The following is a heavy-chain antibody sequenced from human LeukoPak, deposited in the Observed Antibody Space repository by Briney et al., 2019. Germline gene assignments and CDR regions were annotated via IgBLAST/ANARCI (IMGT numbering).Heavy chain of an antibody. CDR1: GGSFSGYS. J-gene: IGHJ4*02. Sequence: SETLSLTCAIYGGSFSGYSWTWIRQPPGKGLEWIGEFSHSGFPVYNPSLGGRVTISIDASKNQFSLKLSSVTAADTAVYYCARVGGSYGAELYYFDYWGQGTLVTVSS. CDR2: FSHSGFP. CDR3: ARVGGSYGAELYYFDY. V-gene: IGHV4-34*01. D-gene: IGHD1-26*01.